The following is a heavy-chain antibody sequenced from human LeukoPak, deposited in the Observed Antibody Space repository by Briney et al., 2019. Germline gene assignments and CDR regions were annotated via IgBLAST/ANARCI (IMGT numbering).Heavy chain of an antibody. Sequence: SETLSLTCTVSGGFISSYYWSWIRQPPGKGLEWIGYIYYSRSTNYNPSLKSRVTISVDTSKNQFSLKLSSVTAADTAVYYCASGGGRLIDYWGQGTLVTVSS. V-gene: IGHV4-59*08. CDR2: IYYSRST. D-gene: IGHD2-15*01. J-gene: IGHJ4*02. CDR3: ASGGGRLIDY. CDR1: GGFISSYY.